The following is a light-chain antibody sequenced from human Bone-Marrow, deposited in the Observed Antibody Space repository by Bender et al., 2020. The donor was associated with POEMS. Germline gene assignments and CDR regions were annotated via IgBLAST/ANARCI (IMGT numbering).Light chain of an antibody. CDR1: SSDVGGYNY. V-gene: IGLV2-14*03. J-gene: IGLJ1*01. Sequence: QSALTQPASVSGSPGQSITISCTGTSSDVGGYNYVSWYQQHPGKAPKLMIYDVSNRPSGVSNRFSGSKSGNTASLTISGLQAEDEGDYYCYSYAGSSTFYVFGSGTKVTVL. CDR3: YSYAGSSTFYV. CDR2: DVS.